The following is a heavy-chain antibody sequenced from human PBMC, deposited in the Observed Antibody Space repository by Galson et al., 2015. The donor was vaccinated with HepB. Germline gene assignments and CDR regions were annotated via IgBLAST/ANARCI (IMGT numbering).Heavy chain of an antibody. J-gene: IGHJ5*02. V-gene: IGHV1-18*01. CDR1: GYTFTSYG. D-gene: IGHD2-2*01. CDR2: ISAYNGNT. CDR3: ARTDIVVVPAANNWFDP. Sequence: SVKVSCKASGYTFTSYGISWVRQAPGQGLEWMGWISAYNGNTNYAQKLQGRVTMTTDTSTSTAYMELRSLRSDDTAVYYCARTDIVVVPAANNWFDPWGQGTLVTVSS.